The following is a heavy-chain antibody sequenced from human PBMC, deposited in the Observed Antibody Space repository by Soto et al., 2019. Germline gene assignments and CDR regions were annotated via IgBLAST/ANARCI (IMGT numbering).Heavy chain of an antibody. D-gene: IGHD3-10*01. CDR1: RGSFSSYF. CDR2: INHSGST. Sequence: QVQLQQWGAGLLKPSETLSLTCAVYRGSFSSYFWGWIRHPPGKGLERIGDINHSGSTNYNPSLKSRVTISADTSKKQFYLKLSSVTAADTAVYYCAVVQRITLVLGVLIPSSFDYWGQVILVTVSS. V-gene: IGHV4-34*02. CDR3: AVVQRITLVLGVLIPSSFDY. J-gene: IGHJ4*02.